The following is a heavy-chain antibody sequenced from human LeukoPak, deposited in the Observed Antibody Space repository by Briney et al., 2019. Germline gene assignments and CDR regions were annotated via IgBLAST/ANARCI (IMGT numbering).Heavy chain of an antibody. Sequence: TGGSLRLSCAPSGFTFSSYAMSWVRQAPGKGLEWVSAINSGGAGTHYADSVKGRFTISRDNSKNTVYLQMNSLRAEDTAVYYCAKPLRGWYDFDYWGQGTLVTVSS. CDR2: INSGGAGT. CDR3: AKPLRGWYDFDY. CDR1: GFTFSSYA. D-gene: IGHD6-19*01. J-gene: IGHJ4*02. V-gene: IGHV3-23*01.